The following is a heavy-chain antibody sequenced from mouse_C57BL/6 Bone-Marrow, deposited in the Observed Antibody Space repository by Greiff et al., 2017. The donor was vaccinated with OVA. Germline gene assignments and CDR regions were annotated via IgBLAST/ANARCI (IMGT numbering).Heavy chain of an antibody. CDR3: ASPYYGSSPAWFAY. CDR1: GYTFTDYN. J-gene: IGHJ3*01. Sequence: EVQVVESGPELVKPGASVKMSCKASGYTFTDYNMHWVKQSHGKSLEWIGYINPNNGGTSYNQKFKGKATLTVNKSSSTAYMELRSLTSEDSAVYYCASPYYGSSPAWFAYWGQGTLVTVSA. CDR2: INPNNGGT. D-gene: IGHD1-1*01. V-gene: IGHV1-22*01.